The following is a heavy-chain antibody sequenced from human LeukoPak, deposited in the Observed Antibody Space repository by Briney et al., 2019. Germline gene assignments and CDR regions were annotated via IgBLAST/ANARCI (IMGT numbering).Heavy chain of an antibody. V-gene: IGHV5-51*01. J-gene: IGHJ5*02. CDR1: GYSFASYW. CDR3: VASSGSTFYYDINGLS. CDR2: IFPHDSDT. Sequence: GESLKISCKSSGYSFASYWIGWVRQMPGKGLEWMGIIFPHDSDTRYSPSFQGQVTISADNSITTAYLQWRSLKASDAAMYYCVASSGSTFYYDINGLSWGQGTLVTVSS. D-gene: IGHD3-22*01.